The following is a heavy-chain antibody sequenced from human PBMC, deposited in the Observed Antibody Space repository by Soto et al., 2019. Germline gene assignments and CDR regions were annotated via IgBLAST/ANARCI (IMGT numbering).Heavy chain of an antibody. V-gene: IGHV1-18*01. Sequence: ASVKVSCKASGYTFTSYGISWVRQAPGQGLEWMGWISAYNGNTNYAQKLQGRVTMTIDTSTSTAYMELRSLRSDDTAVYYCARDQSYGGAFDYWGQGTLVTSPQ. J-gene: IGHJ4*02. CDR1: GYTFTSYG. D-gene: IGHD2-21*01. CDR3: ARDQSYGGAFDY. CDR2: ISAYNGNT.